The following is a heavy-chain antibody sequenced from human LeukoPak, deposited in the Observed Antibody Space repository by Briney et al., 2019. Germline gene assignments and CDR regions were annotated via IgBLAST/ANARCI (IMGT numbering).Heavy chain of an antibody. Sequence: GGSLRLSCAASGFTLSSNYMSWVRQAPGKGLEWVSVIYSGGSTYYADSVRGRFTISRDNSKNTLYLQMNSLRAEDTAVYYCATYGSSGYFDYWGQGTLVTVSS. J-gene: IGHJ4*02. CDR1: GFTLSSNY. D-gene: IGHD3-22*01. V-gene: IGHV3-53*01. CDR2: IYSGGST. CDR3: ATYGSSGYFDY.